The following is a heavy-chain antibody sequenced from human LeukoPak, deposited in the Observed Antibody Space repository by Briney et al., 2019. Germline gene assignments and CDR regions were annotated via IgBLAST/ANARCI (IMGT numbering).Heavy chain of an antibody. Sequence: GGSLRLSCAASGFDFTNYDMNWVRQAPGKGLEWITYISSSGSTMYYADSVKGRFTVSRDNAKSSLYLQMNSLRAKDTAVYYCARGGYNNYMNAWGQGALVTVSS. CDR1: GFDFTNYD. D-gene: IGHD4-11*01. CDR3: ARGGYNNYMNA. CDR2: ISSSGSTM. J-gene: IGHJ5*02. V-gene: IGHV3-48*03.